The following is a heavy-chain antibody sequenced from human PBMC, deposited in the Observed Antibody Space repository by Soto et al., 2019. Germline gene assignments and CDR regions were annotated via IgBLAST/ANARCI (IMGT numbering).Heavy chain of an antibody. CDR1: GDSITSGGHY. Sequence: SETLSLTCTVSGDSITSGGHYWSWIRQLPGKGLEWIGYIFYSGPTYYNPSLKSRVTISVDTSKNQFSLKLSSVTAADTAVYFCARADYYDSSGYHPRIAYWGQGTLVTVSS. CDR2: IFYSGPT. J-gene: IGHJ4*02. D-gene: IGHD3-22*01. V-gene: IGHV4-30-4*08. CDR3: ARADYYDSSGYHPRIAY.